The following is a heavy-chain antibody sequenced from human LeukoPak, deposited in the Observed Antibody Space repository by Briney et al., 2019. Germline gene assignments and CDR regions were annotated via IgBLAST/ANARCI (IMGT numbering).Heavy chain of an antibody. CDR2: VHNVGST. Sequence: SETLSLTCTVSGVSTTNGIYYWAWIRQPPGKGLEWIGSVHNVGSTYYNLSLRSRATMFIDTSKNQFSLRLNSVTAADTAVYYCARHAEYNSGWHFYLDHWGQGILVTVSS. V-gene: IGHV4-39*01. D-gene: IGHD6-19*01. CDR1: GVSTTNGIYY. J-gene: IGHJ4*02. CDR3: ARHAEYNSGWHFYLDH.